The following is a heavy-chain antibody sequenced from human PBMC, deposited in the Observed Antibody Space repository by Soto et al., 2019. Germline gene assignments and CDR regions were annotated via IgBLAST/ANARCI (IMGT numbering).Heavy chain of an antibody. Sequence: GGSLRLSCAASGFTFSSYSMNWVRQAPGKGLEWVSYISSSSSTIFYTDSVKGRFTVSRDNAKNSLYLQMNSLRAEDTAVYYCARDPGGYSYGTPDYWGQGTLVTVSS. V-gene: IGHV3-48*01. CDR2: ISSSSSTI. CDR3: ARDPGGYSYGTPDY. D-gene: IGHD5-18*01. CDR1: GFTFSSYS. J-gene: IGHJ4*02.